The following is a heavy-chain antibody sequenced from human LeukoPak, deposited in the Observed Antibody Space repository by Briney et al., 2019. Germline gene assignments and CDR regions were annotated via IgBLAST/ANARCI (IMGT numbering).Heavy chain of an antibody. D-gene: IGHD4-17*01. CDR3: AKDRQLYGDAAFDY. CDR2: ISYDGSNK. Sequence: GGSLRLSCAASGFTFSSYGMHWVRQAPGKGLEWVAVISYDGSNKYYADSVKGRFTIFRDNSKNTLYLQMNSLRAEDTAVYYCAKDRQLYGDAAFDYWGQGTLVTVSS. V-gene: IGHV3-30*18. CDR1: GFTFSSYG. J-gene: IGHJ4*02.